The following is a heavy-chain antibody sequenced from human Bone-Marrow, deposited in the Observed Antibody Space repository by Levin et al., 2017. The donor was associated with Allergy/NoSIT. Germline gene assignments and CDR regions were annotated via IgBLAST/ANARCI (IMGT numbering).Heavy chain of an antibody. J-gene: IGHJ6*02. CDR2: ISYDGSNK. Sequence: GESLKISCAASGFTFSSYGMHWVRQAPGKGLEWVAVISYDGSNKYYADSVKGRFTISRDNSKNTLYLQMNSLRAEDTAVYYCAKGEYCSGGSCSSYYYYYGMDVWGQGTTVTVSS. CDR3: AKGEYCSGGSCSSYYYYYGMDV. CDR1: GFTFSSYG. V-gene: IGHV3-30*18. D-gene: IGHD2-15*01.